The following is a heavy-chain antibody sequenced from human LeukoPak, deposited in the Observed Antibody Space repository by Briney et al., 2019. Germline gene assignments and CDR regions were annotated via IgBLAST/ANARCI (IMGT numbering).Heavy chain of an antibody. CDR2: ISDTGNT. CDR1: GFTLSSYA. Sequence: GGSLRLSCAASGFTLSSYAMSWVRQAPGKGLEWVSAISDTGNTYHADSVKGRFTISRDSSKNTLFLQMNRLRPEDAAVYYCARAGSGSSRFFDSWGQGTLVTVSS. V-gene: IGHV3-23*01. CDR3: ARAGSGSSRFFDS. J-gene: IGHJ4*02. D-gene: IGHD1-26*01.